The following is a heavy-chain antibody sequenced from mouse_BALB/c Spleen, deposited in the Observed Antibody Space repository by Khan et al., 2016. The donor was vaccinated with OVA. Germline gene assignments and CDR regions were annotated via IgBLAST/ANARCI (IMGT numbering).Heavy chain of an antibody. CDR2: IYPVSGNT. Sequence: QVQLQQSGAELARPGASVKLSCKASGYTFTDYYLNWVKQRTGQGLEWIGDIYPVSGNTYYNERFKGKATLTADKSSSTACMQLSSLTSEDSAVYFCARSGTGSFAYWGQGTLVTVSA. D-gene: IGHD4-1*01. J-gene: IGHJ3*01. CDR1: GYTFTDYY. V-gene: IGHV1-77*01. CDR3: ARSGTGSFAY.